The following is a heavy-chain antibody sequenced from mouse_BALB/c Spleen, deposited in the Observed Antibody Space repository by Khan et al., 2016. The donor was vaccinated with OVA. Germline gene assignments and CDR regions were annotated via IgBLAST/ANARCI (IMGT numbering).Heavy chain of an antibody. CDR2: IDPSDSFT. V-gene: IGHV1-69*02. CDR1: GYPLTSYW. Sequence: QVQLQQPGAELVKPGASVKLSCKASGYPLTSYWLHWVKQRPGQGLEWIGEIDPSDSFTNYNQKFKGKATLTVDKSSSTTYMQLSSLTSEDSAVYYCGRSFHYGSSTWFAYWGQGTLVTVSA. CDR3: GRSFHYGSSTWFAY. D-gene: IGHD1-1*01. J-gene: IGHJ3*01.